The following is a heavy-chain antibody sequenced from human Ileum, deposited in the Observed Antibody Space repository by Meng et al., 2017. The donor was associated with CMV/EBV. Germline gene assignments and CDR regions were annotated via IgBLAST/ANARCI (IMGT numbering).Heavy chain of an antibody. CDR1: FSSDA. D-gene: IGHD3-10*01. CDR3: ARTFYGSGTYEAAYYYFDC. J-gene: IGHJ4*02. CDR2: ISYDGSNT. V-gene: IGHV3-30*04. Sequence: FSSDAMHWVRQAPGKGLEWVAIISYDGSNTYYADSVKGRFTISRDNSKNTLYLQMNSLRAEDTAVYYCARTFYGSGTYEAAYYYFDCWGQGTLVTVSS.